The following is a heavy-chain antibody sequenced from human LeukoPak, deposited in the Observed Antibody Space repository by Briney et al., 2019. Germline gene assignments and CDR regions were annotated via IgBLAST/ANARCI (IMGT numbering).Heavy chain of an antibody. CDR3: ARGGAPITIFWRARHLPFDY. J-gene: IGHJ4*02. V-gene: IGHV4-34*01. D-gene: IGHD3-9*01. CDR2: INHSGST. CDR1: DGSFSGYY. Sequence: SETLSLTCAVYDGSFSGYYWSWIRQPPGKGLEWIGEINHSGSTNYNPSLKSRVTISVDTSKNQFSLKLSSVTAADTAVYYCARGGAPITIFWRARHLPFDYWGQGTLVTVSS.